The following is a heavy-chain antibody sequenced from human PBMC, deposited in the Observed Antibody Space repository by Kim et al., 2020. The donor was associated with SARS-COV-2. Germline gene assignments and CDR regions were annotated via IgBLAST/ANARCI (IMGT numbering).Heavy chain of an antibody. J-gene: IGHJ4*02. V-gene: IGHV5-51*01. CDR2: IYPGDSDT. D-gene: IGHD3-10*01. CDR3: ARRGNYGSGNYYLDY. Sequence: GESLKISCKGSGYSFTSYWIAWVRHMPGKGLEWMGIIYPGDSDTRYSPSFQGQVTISADKSFSTAFLQWSSLKAPDTAIYYCARRGNYGSGNYYLDYWGQGTLVTVYS. CDR1: GYSFTSYW.